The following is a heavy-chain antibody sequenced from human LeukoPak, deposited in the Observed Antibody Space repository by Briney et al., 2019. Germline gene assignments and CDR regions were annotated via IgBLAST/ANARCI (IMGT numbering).Heavy chain of an antibody. J-gene: IGHJ5*02. D-gene: IGHD2-2*02. CDR1: GYTFTGYY. V-gene: IGHV1-2*02. Sequence: ASVKVSCKASGYTFTGYYMHWVRQAPGQGLEWMGWINPNSGGTNYAQKFQGRVTMTRDTSISTACMELSRLRSDDTAVYYCARVPRRVVVPAAILFDPWGQGTLVTVSS. CDR2: INPNSGGT. CDR3: ARVPRRVVVPAAILFDP.